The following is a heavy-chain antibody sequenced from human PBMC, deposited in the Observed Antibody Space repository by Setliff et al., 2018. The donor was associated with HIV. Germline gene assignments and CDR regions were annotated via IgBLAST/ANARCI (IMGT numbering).Heavy chain of an antibody. V-gene: IGHV4-59*11. Sequence: SDTLSLTCTVSGGSIFSHYWSWIRQPPGKGLEWIGYIYYSGSTNYNPSLKSRVTISVDTSKNQFSLKLSSVTAADTAVYYCASTGGYSYGFFDSWGQGALVTVSS. CDR3: ASTGGYSYGFFDS. J-gene: IGHJ4*02. CDR2: IYYSGST. D-gene: IGHD5-18*01. CDR1: GGSIFSHY.